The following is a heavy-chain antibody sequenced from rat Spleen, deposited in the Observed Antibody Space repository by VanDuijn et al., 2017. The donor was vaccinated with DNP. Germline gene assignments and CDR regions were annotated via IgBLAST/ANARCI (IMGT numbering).Heavy chain of an antibody. Sequence: EVQLVESGGGLVQPGRALKLSCAASGFTFSDYYMAWVRQAPKKGLELGAAISYEGRSTYYGDSVKGRFTISRDNAKNTLYLQMNSLRSEDMATYYCVRPDYYDGSYPHYWGQGVMVTVSS. D-gene: IGHD1-12*02. V-gene: IGHV5-22*01. CDR1: GFTFSDYY. CDR3: VRPDYYDGSYPHY. CDR2: ISYEGRST. J-gene: IGHJ2*01.